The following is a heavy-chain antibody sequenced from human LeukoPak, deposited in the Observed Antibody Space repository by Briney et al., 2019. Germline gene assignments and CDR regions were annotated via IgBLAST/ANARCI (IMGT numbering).Heavy chain of an antibody. Sequence: ASVKVSCKASGGTFSSYAISWVRQAPGQGLEWMGRIIPILGIANYAQKFQGRVTITADKSTSTAYMELSSLRSEDTAVYYCARGFSINYYDSSGPPGYWGQGTLVTVSS. D-gene: IGHD3-22*01. J-gene: IGHJ4*02. CDR1: GGTFSSYA. CDR2: IIPILGIA. CDR3: ARGFSINYYDSSGPPGY. V-gene: IGHV1-69*04.